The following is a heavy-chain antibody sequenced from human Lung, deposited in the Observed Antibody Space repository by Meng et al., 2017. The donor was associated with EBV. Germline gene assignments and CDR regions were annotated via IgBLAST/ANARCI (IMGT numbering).Heavy chain of an antibody. CDR3: ARGADEYGGNAFDF. Sequence: QVQRQRSGPRLVEPSQTLSLICTVSGASISSAYNYWTWIRQRPGRGLEWIGYIYYSGITYYNPSLQSRLTISADTSKNQFSLMLTSLTAADTAVYYCARGADEYGGNAFDFWGQGAQVTVSS. CDR1: GASISSAYNY. J-gene: IGHJ4*02. CDR2: IYYSGIT. D-gene: IGHD4-23*01. V-gene: IGHV4-31*03.